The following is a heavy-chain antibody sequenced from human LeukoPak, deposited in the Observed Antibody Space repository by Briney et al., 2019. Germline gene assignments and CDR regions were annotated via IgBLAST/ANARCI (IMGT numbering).Heavy chain of an antibody. D-gene: IGHD4-23*01. V-gene: IGHV3-53*01. Sequence: PGGSLRLSCAASGFTVSSNYMSWVRQAPGKGLEWVSVIYSGGSAYYADSVKGRFTISRDNSKNTLYLQMNSLRAEDTAVYYCARTTVVSRYFDYWGQGTLVTVSS. CDR2: IYSGGSA. CDR1: GFTVSSNY. J-gene: IGHJ4*02. CDR3: ARTTVVSRYFDY.